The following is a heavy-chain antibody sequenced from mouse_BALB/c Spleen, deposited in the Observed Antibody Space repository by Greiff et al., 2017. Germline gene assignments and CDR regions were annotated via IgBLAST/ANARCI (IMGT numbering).Heavy chain of an antibody. Sequence: VKLVESGPGLVQPSQSLSITCTVSGFSLTSYGVHWVRQSPGKGLEWLGVIWSGGSTDYNAAFISRLSISKDNSKSQVFFKMNSLQADDTAIYYCARNVDYYGSSLFAYWGQGTLVTVSA. CDR3: ARNVDYYGSSLFAY. CDR2: IWSGGST. V-gene: IGHV2-4-1*01. D-gene: IGHD1-1*01. CDR1: GFSLTSYG. J-gene: IGHJ3*01.